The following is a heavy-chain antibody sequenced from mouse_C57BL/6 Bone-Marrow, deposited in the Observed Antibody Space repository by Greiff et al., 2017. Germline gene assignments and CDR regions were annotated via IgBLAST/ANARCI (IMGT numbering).Heavy chain of an antibody. D-gene: IGHD4-1*01. V-gene: IGHV1-26*01. CDR2: INPNNGGT. CDR3: ARDWDGRDYFDY. Sequence: EVQLQQSGPELVKPGASVKMSCKASGYTFTDYYMNWVKQSHGKSLEWIGDINPNNGGTSYNQKFKGKATLTVDKSSSTAYMELRSLTSEDSAVYYCARDWDGRDYFDYWGQGTTLTVSS. CDR1: GYTFTDYY. J-gene: IGHJ2*01.